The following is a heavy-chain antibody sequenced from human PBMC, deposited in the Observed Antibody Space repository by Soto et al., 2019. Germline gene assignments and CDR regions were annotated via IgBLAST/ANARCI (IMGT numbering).Heavy chain of an antibody. CDR1: GGSFSGYY. V-gene: IGHV4-34*01. D-gene: IGHD2-15*01. Sequence: SETLSLTCAVYGGSFSGYYWSWIRQPPGKGLEWIGEINHSGSTNYNPSLKSRVTISVDTSKNQFSLKLSSVAAADTAVYYCARGIVVVVAATPNWFDPWGQGTLVTVSS. CDR2: INHSGST. CDR3: ARGIVVVVAATPNWFDP. J-gene: IGHJ5*02.